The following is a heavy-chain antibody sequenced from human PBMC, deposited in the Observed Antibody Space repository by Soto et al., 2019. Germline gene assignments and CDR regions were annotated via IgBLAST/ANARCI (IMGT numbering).Heavy chain of an antibody. Sequence: GGSLRLSCAASGFTFSDYYMSWIRQAPGKGLEWVSYISSSGSTIYYADSVKGRFTISRDNAKNSLYLQMNSLRAEDTAVYYCARWGLEMATITDGEFDYWGQGTLVTVSS. CDR3: ARWGLEMATITDGEFDY. J-gene: IGHJ4*02. CDR1: GFTFSDYY. D-gene: IGHD5-12*01. CDR2: ISSSGSTI. V-gene: IGHV3-11*01.